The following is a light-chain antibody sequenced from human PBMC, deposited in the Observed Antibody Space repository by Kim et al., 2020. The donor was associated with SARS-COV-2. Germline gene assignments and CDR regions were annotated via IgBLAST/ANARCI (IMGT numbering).Light chain of an antibody. CDR1: QSVRTW. CDR3: QKYDSYPWT. V-gene: IGKV1-5*01. CDR2: DAF. Sequence: ASVGGRVFITCQASQSVRTWLAWYQKKPGKAPKVLIYDAFNLESGVPSRFSGSGAGTEFTLIISSLQPDDFASYYCQKYDSYPWTLGQGTKVDI. J-gene: IGKJ1*01.